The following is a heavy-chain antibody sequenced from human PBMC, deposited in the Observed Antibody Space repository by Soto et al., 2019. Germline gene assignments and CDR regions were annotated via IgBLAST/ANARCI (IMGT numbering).Heavy chain of an antibody. J-gene: IGHJ6*03. CDR1: GYTFTSYA. V-gene: IGHV7-4-1*01. CDR3: ARANSYYDFWSGPHPSYYYYYMDV. D-gene: IGHD3-3*01. CDR2: INTNTGNP. Sequence: ASVKVSCKASGYTFTSYAMNWVRQAPGQGLERKGWINTNTGNPTYAQGFTGRFVFSLDTSVSTAYLQICSLKAEDTAVYYCARANSYYDFWSGPHPSYYYYYMDVWGKGTTVTVSS.